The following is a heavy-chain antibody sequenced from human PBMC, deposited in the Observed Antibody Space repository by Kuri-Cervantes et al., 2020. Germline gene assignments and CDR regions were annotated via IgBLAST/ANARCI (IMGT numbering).Heavy chain of an antibody. CDR1: GYSFTSYW. Sequence: GESLEISRKGSGYSFTSYWIGWVRQMPGKGLEWMGIIYPGDSDTRYSPSFQGQVTISADKSISTAYLQWSSLKASDTAMYYCARAPILRGSSWYVRWFDPWGQGTLVTVSS. CDR3: ARAPILRGSSWYVRWFDP. CDR2: IYPGDSDT. V-gene: IGHV5-51*01. J-gene: IGHJ5*02. D-gene: IGHD6-13*01.